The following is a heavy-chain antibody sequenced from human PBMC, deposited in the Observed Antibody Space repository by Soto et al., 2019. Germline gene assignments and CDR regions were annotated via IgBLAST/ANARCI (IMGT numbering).Heavy chain of an antibody. CDR3: AAHDSGGEYAEY. V-gene: IGHV4-39*01. D-gene: IGHD3-22*01. Sequence: QLQLQESGPGLVKPSETLSLTCTVSGDSVTISDYYWGWIRQPPGKGLEWIGSIHYSGSTYYNPSLKSRVTIAGDTSKKQFSRKLTSVTAADAAVYYWAAHDSGGEYAEYGGQGTLVTVSA. CDR1: GDSVTISDYY. CDR2: IHYSGST. J-gene: IGHJ4*02.